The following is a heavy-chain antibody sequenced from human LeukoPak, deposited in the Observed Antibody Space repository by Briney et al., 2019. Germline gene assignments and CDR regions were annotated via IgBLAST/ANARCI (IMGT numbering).Heavy chain of an antibody. CDR3: ARRFYFVSSGYYVY. CDR1: GGSFSGYY. V-gene: IGHV4-34*01. Sequence: SETLSLTCAVYGGSFSGYYWSWIRQPPGKGLEWIGEINHSGSTNYNPSLKSRVTISVDTSKNQFSLKLSSVTAADTAVYYCARRFYFVSSGYYVYWGQGTLVTVSS. J-gene: IGHJ4*02. D-gene: IGHD3-22*01. CDR2: INHSGST.